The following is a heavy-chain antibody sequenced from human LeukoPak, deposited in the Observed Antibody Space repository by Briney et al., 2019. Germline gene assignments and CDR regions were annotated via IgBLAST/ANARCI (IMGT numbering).Heavy chain of an antibody. D-gene: IGHD3-22*01. J-gene: IGHJ6*02. V-gene: IGHV3-23*01. CDR1: GFTFSSYA. Sequence: PGGSLRLSCAASGFTFSSYAMSWVRQAPGKGLEWVSAISGSGGSTYYADSVKGRFTISRDNSKNTLYLQMNSLRAEDTAVYYCANSVSSYYDSSGYESPYYYGMDVWGQGTTVTASS. CDR2: ISGSGGST. CDR3: ANSVSSYYDSSGYESPYYYGMDV.